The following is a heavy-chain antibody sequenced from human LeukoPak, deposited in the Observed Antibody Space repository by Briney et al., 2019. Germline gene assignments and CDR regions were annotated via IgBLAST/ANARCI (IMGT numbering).Heavy chain of an antibody. V-gene: IGHV3-23*01. CDR3: AGNPYCGGDRYFLPGY. J-gene: IGHJ4*02. CDR1: GFTFSSYA. Sequence: PGGSLRLSCAASGFTFSSYAMSWVRQAPGKGLEWVSAISGSGGSTYYADSVKGRFTISRDNSKNTLYLQMNSLRAEDTAVYYCAGNPYCGGDRYFLPGYWGQGTLVTVSS. D-gene: IGHD2-21*02. CDR2: ISGSGGST.